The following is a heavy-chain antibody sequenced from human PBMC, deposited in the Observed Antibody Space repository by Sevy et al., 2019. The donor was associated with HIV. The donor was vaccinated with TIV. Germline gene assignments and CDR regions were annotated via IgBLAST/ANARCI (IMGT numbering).Heavy chain of an antibody. CDR1: GGSISSGSYY. CDR2: IYTSGST. D-gene: IGHD1-26*01. Sequence: SETLSLTCTVSGGSISSGSYYWSWIRQPAGKGLEWIGRIYTSGSTNYDPSLKSRVTMSVDTSKNQFSLRLSSVTAADTAVYYCARSSWYSGSLEYFQHWGQGTLVTVSS. V-gene: IGHV4-61*02. CDR3: ARSSWYSGSLEYFQH. J-gene: IGHJ1*01.